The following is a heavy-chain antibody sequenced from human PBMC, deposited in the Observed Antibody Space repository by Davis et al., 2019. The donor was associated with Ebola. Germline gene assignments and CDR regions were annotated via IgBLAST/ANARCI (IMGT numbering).Heavy chain of an antibody. J-gene: IGHJ6*02. Sequence: MPSETLSLTCTVSGGSISSYYWSWIRQPPGKGLEWIGYIYYSGSTNYNPSLKSRVTISVDTSKNQFSLKLSSVTAADTAVYYCARVPGFSYGMDVWGQGTTVTVSS. CDR1: GGSISSYY. CDR2: IYYSGST. CDR3: ARVPGFSYGMDV. V-gene: IGHV4-59*01.